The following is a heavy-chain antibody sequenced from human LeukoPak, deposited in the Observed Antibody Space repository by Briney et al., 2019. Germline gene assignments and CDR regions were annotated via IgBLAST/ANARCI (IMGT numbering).Heavy chain of an antibody. V-gene: IGHV1-18*04. Sequence: ASVKVSCKASGYTFTGYYMHWVRQAPGQGLEWMGWISAYNGNTNYAQKLQGRVTMTTDTSTSTAYMELRSLRSDDTAVYYCARVTGTTPAFDIWGQGTMVTVSS. D-gene: IGHD1-7*01. CDR3: ARVTGTTPAFDI. J-gene: IGHJ3*02. CDR2: ISAYNGNT. CDR1: GYTFTGYY.